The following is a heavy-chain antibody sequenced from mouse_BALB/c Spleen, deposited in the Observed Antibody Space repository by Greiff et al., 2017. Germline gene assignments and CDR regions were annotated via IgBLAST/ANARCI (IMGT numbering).Heavy chain of an antibody. D-gene: IGHD1-2*01. CDR1: GYTFTSYF. V-gene: IGHV1-14*01. CDR3: ARTGYEEYYAMDY. J-gene: IGHJ4*01. CDR2: INPYDDGT. Sequence: EVQLQQSGPELVKPGASVKMSCKASGYTFTSYFMHWVKQKPGQGLEWIGYINPYDDGTKYNEKFKGKATLTSDKSSSTAYMQLSSLTSEDSAVYYCARTGYEEYYAMDYWGQGTSVTVSS.